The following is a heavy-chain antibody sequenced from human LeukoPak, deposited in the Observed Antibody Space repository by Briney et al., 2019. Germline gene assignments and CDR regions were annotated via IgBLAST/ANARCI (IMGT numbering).Heavy chain of an antibody. CDR3: EKDLRDFDY. CDR1: GFTFNSYS. CDR2: ITSSGGST. J-gene: IGHJ4*02. D-gene: IGHD3-9*01. Sequence: GGSLRLSCAASGFTFNSYSLSWVRQAPGKGLEWVSGITSSGGSTYYADSVKGRFTISRDNSKNTLYLQMNSLRAEDTAIYYCEKDLRDFDYWGQGTLVTVSS. V-gene: IGHV3-23*01.